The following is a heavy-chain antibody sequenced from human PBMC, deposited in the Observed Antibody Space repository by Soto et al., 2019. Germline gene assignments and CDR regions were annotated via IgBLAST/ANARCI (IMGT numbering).Heavy chain of an antibody. D-gene: IGHD6-6*01. CDR2: IIPIFGTA. CDR3: ARSYSSSSVRSRPVDYYYYGMDV. J-gene: IGHJ6*02. CDR1: GGTFSSYA. V-gene: IGHV1-69*13. Sequence: GASVKVSCKASGGTFSSYAISWVRQAPGQGLEWMGGIIPIFGTANYAQKFQGRVTITADESTSTAYMELSSLRSEDTAVYYCARSYSSSSVRSRPVDYYYYGMDVWAQGNTVPVSS.